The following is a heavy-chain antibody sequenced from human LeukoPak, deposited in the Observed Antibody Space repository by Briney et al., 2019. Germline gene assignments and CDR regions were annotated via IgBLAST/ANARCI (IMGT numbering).Heavy chain of an antibody. J-gene: IGHJ3*02. CDR2: ISGSGGTT. V-gene: IGHV3-23*01. CDR1: GFTFSNYA. CDR3: AKDPDYQLLSRAAFDI. D-gene: IGHD3-16*01. Sequence: GGSLRLPYAASGFTFSNYAMNWVRQAPGKGLEWVSGISGSGGTTYYADSVKGRFTISRDNSKNTLYLQMNSLRAEDTAVYYCAKDPDYQLLSRAAFDIWGQGTMVTVSS.